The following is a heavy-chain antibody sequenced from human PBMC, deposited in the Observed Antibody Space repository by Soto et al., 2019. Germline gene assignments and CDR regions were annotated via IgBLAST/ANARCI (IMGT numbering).Heavy chain of an antibody. J-gene: IGHJ5*02. Sequence: SVKVSCKASGGTLSSYAISWVRQAPGQGLEWMGGIIPIFGTANYAQKFQGRVTITADESTSTAYMELSSLRSEDTAVYYCASSPSSWYNWFDPWGQGTLVTVSS. CDR3: ASSPSSWYNWFDP. CDR2: IIPIFGTA. V-gene: IGHV1-69*13. D-gene: IGHD6-13*01. CDR1: GGTLSSYA.